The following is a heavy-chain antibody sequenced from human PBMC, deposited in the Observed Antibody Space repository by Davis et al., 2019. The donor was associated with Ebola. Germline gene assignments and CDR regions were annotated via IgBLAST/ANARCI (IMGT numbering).Heavy chain of an antibody. J-gene: IGHJ5*02. CDR1: GFIFSYYG. D-gene: IGHD4-17*01. CDR3: ARVDGDYLSARWFDP. CDR2: IWHDGSNK. V-gene: IGHV3-33*01. Sequence: GGSLRLSCAASGFIFSYYGMHWVRQAPGKGLEWVAVIWHDGSNKYYADSLMGRFTISRDNSRNTLYLQMNSLRAEDTAVYYCARVDGDYLSARWFDPWGQGTLVTVSS.